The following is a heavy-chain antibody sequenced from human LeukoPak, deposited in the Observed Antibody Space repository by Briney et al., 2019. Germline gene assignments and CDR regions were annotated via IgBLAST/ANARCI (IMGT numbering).Heavy chain of an antibody. V-gene: IGHV3-21*01. CDR2: ISSSGSYI. J-gene: IGHJ6*02. CDR1: GFSFSSYS. CDR3: ARTGIGAAGTGEYYYYGMDV. Sequence: GGSLRLSCAASGFSFSSYSMNWVRQAPGKGLEWVSSISSSGSYIYYADSVKGRFTISRDNAKNSLYLQMNSLRAEDTAVYYCARTGIGAAGTGEYYYYGMDVWGQGTTVTVSS. D-gene: IGHD6-13*01.